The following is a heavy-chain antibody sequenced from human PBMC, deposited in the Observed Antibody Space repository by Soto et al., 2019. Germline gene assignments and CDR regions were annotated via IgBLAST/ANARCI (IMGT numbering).Heavy chain of an antibody. D-gene: IGHD2-15*01. V-gene: IGHV1-2*02. CDR3: ARVKRDIVVVVAATGYWFDP. Sequence: GASVKVSCKASGSTFTGYYMHWVRQAPGQGLEWMGWINPNSGGTNYAQKFQGRVTMTRDTSISTAYMELSRLRSDDTAVYYCARVKRDIVVVVAATGYWFDPWGQGTLVTVSS. CDR2: INPNSGGT. J-gene: IGHJ5*02. CDR1: GSTFTGYY.